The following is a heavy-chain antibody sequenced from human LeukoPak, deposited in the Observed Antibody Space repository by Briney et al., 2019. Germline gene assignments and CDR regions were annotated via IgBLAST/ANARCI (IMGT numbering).Heavy chain of an antibody. CDR2: IYYSGST. V-gene: IGHV4-59*01. D-gene: IGHD3-3*01. CDR3: ARDLGYDFWSGSLGI. Sequence: SETPSLTCTVSDGSISSYYWSWIRQPPGKGLEWIGYIYYSGSTNYNPSLKSRVTISVDTSKNQFFLKLSSVTAADTAVYYCARDLGYDFWSGSLGIWGQGTMVTVSS. J-gene: IGHJ3*02. CDR1: DGSISSYY.